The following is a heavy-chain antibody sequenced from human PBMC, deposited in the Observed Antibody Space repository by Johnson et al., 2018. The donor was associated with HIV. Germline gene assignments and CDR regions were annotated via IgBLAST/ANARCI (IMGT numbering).Heavy chain of an antibody. V-gene: IGHV3-30*04. CDR1: GFTFSSYA. CDR3: ATYYDNSGYTLWGNAFDI. Sequence: RSLRLSCAASGFTFSSYAMHWVRQAPGKGLEWVAVIWYDGNNKYYADSVKGRFTISRDNSKNTLYLQMNSLRAEDTAVYYCATYYDNSGYTLWGNAFDIWGQGTMVTVSS. D-gene: IGHD3-22*01. CDR2: IWYDGNNK. J-gene: IGHJ3*02.